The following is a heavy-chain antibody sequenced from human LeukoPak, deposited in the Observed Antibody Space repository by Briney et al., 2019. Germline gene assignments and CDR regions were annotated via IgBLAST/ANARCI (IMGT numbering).Heavy chain of an antibody. CDR2: ISGSGGST. CDR1: GFTFSSYA. V-gene: IGHV3-23*01. D-gene: IGHD3-22*01. CDR3: AKTSGGYYDSSGPFDY. Sequence: GGSLRPSCAASGFTFSSYAMSWVRQAPGKGLEWVSAISGSGGSTYYADSVKGRFTISRDNSKNTLYLQMNSLRAEDTTVYYCAKTSGGYYDSSGPFDYWGQGTLVTVSS. J-gene: IGHJ4*02.